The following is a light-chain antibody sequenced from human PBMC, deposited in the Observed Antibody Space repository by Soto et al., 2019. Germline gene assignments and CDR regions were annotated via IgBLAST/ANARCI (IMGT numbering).Light chain of an antibody. J-gene: IGLJ1*01. CDR2: DVS. CDR3: SSYTSSGSLGV. CDR1: SSDVGGYKY. Sequence: QSVLPQPASVSGSPGQSITISCTGTSSDVGGYKYVSWYQQQPGKAPKVMIYDVSNRPSGVSNRFSGSKSANTASLTISGLQAEDEADYYCSSYTSSGSLGVFGTGTKVTVL. V-gene: IGLV2-14*01.